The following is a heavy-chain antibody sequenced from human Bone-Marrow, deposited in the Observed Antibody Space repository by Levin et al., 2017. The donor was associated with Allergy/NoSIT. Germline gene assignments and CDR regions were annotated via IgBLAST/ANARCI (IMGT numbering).Heavy chain of an antibody. J-gene: IGHJ4*02. CDR2: IKTNADGGTI. V-gene: IGHV3-15*01. D-gene: IGHD3-3*01. CDR3: NSGDFDVWSGYYSFEY. CDR1: GITFTNAW. Sequence: GGSLRLSCAASGITFTNAWMNWVRQAPGKGLEWVGLIKTNADGGTIDYAAPVKGRFTISRDDSNNTLYLHMDSLITEDTAVYYCNSGDFDVWSGYYSFEYWGQGTLVTVSS.